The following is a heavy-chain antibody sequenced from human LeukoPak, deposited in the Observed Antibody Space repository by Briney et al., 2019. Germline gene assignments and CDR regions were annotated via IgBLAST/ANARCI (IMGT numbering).Heavy chain of an antibody. D-gene: IGHD4-11*01. Sequence: SETLSLTCAAYGVSFSGYYWSWIRQPPGKGLEWIGRIYTSGSTFYNPSLKSRVTISVDTSKTQFSLKLTSVTAADTAVYYCARNDYSNYFGYWGQGTLVTVSS. J-gene: IGHJ4*02. CDR1: GVSFSGYY. V-gene: IGHV4-59*10. CDR3: ARNDYSNYFGY. CDR2: IYTSGST.